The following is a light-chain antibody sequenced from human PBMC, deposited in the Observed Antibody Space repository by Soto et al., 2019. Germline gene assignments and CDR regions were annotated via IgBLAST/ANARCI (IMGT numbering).Light chain of an antibody. V-gene: IGLV1-44*01. Sequence: QSVLTQPLSASWTPGQSAALSRSGSSSNIGSNTVTWYQQLPPTAPTLLIHYTSKRPPAVPPRLSASSSGASASLPTSAPQSEDEADYYCAAWDDRMDVYVFGTGTKVTVL. CDR3: AAWDDRMDVYV. CDR2: YTS. CDR1: SSNIGSNT. J-gene: IGLJ1*01.